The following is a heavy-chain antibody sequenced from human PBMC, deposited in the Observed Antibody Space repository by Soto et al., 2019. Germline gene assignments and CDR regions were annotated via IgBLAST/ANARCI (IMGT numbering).Heavy chain of an antibody. V-gene: IGHV1-8*01. Sequence: QVQLVQSGAEVKRPGASLKVSCQASGYTFTTYDINWVRQAPGQGLEWMGWMNPCTGKAGYAQKFQGRVTMTRDNSISTAYMELSSLRSEDTAVYYCARRKERSGPNYFDYWGLGTLVTVSS. CDR3: ARRKERSGPNYFDY. D-gene: IGHD6-25*01. CDR2: MNPCTGKA. J-gene: IGHJ4*02. CDR1: GYTFTTYD.